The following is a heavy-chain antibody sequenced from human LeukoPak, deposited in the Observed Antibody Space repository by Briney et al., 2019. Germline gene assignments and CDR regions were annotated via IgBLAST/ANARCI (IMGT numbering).Heavy chain of an antibody. CDR3: AREGDNYGNWFDP. CDR1: GYSISSGYY. J-gene: IGHJ5*02. V-gene: IGHV4-38-2*02. CDR2: IYHSGST. Sequence: SETLSLTCTVSGYSISSGYYWGWIRQPPGKGLEWIGSIYHSGSTYYNPSLKSRVTISVDTSKNQFSLKLSSVTAADTAVYYCAREGDNYGNWFDPWGQGTLVTVSS. D-gene: IGHD5-18*01.